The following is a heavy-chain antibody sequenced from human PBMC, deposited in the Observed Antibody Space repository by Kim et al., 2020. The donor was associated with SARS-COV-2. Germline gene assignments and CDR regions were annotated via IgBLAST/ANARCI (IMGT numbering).Heavy chain of an antibody. Sequence: ANYPQKFQCRVTITADESTSTAYMELSSLRSEDTAVYYCARDSGEVVMDVWGQGTTVTVSS. CDR3: ARDSGEVVMDV. D-gene: IGHD1-26*01. J-gene: IGHJ6*02. V-gene: IGHV1-69*01. CDR2: A.